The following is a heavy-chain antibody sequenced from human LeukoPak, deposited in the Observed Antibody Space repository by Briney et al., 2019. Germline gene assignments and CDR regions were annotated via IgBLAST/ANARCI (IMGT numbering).Heavy chain of an antibody. V-gene: IGHV3-23*01. D-gene: IGHD5-12*01. CDR1: GFTFSSYA. Sequence: GGSLRLSCAASGFTFSSYAMSWVRQAPGKGLEWVSAISGSGGSTYYADSVKGRFTIPRDNSKNTLYLQMNSLRAEDTAVYYCAPYSGYDAGDYYFDYWGQGTLVTVSS. CDR2: ISGSGGST. J-gene: IGHJ4*02. CDR3: APYSGYDAGDYYFDY.